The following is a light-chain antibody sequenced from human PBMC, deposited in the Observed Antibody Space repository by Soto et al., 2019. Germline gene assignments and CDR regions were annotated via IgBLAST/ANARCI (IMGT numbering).Light chain of an antibody. V-gene: IGKV1-39*01. CDR2: ASF. J-gene: IGKJ2*01. CDR1: QSIASF. CDR3: QQSYSSPYT. Sequence: DPQMTQSPSSLSVSVGDRVTVTCRASQSIASFLHWYQQKPGEAPQLLIYASFNLQSGVPSRFSGSGSGTDFTLTISSLQPEDFATYYYQQSYSSPYTFGQGTKVEIK.